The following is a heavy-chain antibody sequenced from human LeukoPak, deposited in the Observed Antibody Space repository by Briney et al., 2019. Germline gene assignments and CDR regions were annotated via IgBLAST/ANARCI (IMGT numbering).Heavy chain of an antibody. CDR3: ARGRTMTAFDI. CDR2: IIPILGIA. Sequence: SVKVSCKASGYTFTSYGISWVRQAPGQGLEWMGRIIPILGIANYAQKFQGRVTITADKSTSTAYMELSSLRSEDTAVYYCARGRTMTAFDIWGQGTMVTVSS. CDR1: GYTFTSYG. D-gene: IGHD3-3*01. V-gene: IGHV1-69*04. J-gene: IGHJ3*02.